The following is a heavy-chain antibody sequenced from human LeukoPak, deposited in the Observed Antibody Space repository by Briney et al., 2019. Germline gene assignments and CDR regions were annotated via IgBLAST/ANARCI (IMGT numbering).Heavy chain of an antibody. V-gene: IGHV4-39*07. CDR1: GGSISSSSYY. D-gene: IGHD5-18*01. Sequence: SETLSLTCTVSGGSISSSSYYWGWIRQPPGKGLEWIGSIYYSGSTYYNPSLKSRVTISVDTSKNQFSLKLSSVTAADTAVYYCARETYSYGFDYWGQGTLVTVSS. CDR3: ARETYSYGFDY. CDR2: IYYSGST. J-gene: IGHJ4*02.